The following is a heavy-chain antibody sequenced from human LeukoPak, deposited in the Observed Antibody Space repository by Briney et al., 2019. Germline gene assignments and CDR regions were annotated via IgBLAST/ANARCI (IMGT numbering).Heavy chain of an antibody. CDR1: GGSISSYY. J-gene: IGHJ4*02. D-gene: IGHD5-24*01. CDR2: IYYSGST. V-gene: IGHV4-59*08. CDR3: ARRGRDGYNCDY. Sequence: SETLFLTCTVSGGSISSYYWSWIRQPPGKGLEWIGYIYYSGSTNYNPSLKSRVTISVDTSKNQFSLKLSSVTAADTAVYYCARRGRDGYNCDYWGQGTLVTVSS.